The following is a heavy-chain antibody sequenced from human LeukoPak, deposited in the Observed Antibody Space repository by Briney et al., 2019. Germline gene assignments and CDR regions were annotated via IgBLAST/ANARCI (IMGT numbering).Heavy chain of an antibody. CDR1: GYTFTSYY. J-gene: IGHJ4*02. CDR3: ARDKTTTVTTHHFDY. V-gene: IGHV1-46*01. D-gene: IGHD4-17*01. CDR2: INPSGGST. Sequence: ASVKVSCKASGYTFTSYYMHWVRQAPGQGLEWMGIINPSGGSTSYAQKFQGRVTMTGDTSTSTVYMELSSLRSEDTAVYYCARDKTTTVTTHHFDYWGQGTLVTVSS.